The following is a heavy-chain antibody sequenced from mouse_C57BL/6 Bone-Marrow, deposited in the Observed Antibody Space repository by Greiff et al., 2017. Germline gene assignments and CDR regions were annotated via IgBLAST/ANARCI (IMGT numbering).Heavy chain of an antibody. D-gene: IGHD2-3*01. CDR2: IYPRSGNT. CDR3: AMDDGYPLYYCAMDY. J-gene: IGHJ4*01. Sequence: VQLQQSGAELARPGASVKLSCKASGYTFTSYGISWVKQRTGQGLEWIGEIYPRSGNTYYNEKVKGKATLTADKSSSTAYMELRCLTSDDSAVYFCAMDDGYPLYYCAMDYWGQGTSVTGSS. V-gene: IGHV1-81*01. CDR1: GYTFTSYG.